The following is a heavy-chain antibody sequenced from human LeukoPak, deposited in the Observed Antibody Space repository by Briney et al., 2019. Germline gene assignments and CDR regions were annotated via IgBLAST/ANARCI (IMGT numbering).Heavy chain of an antibody. Sequence: SETLSLTCTVSGGSISSYYWSWIRQPPGKGLEWIGYIYYSGSANYNPSLKSRVTISVDTSKNQFSLKLSSVTAADTAVYYCARSPMTTVTTRPFDIWGQGTMVTVSS. J-gene: IGHJ3*02. V-gene: IGHV4-59*01. CDR1: GGSISSYY. CDR3: ARSPMTTVTTRPFDI. CDR2: IYYSGSA. D-gene: IGHD4-17*01.